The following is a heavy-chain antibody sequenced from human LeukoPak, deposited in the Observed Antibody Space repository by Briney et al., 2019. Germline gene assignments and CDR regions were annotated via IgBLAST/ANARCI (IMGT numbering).Heavy chain of an antibody. Sequence: ASVKVSCKASGYTFTDYYMHWVRQAPGQRLEWMGWINPNSGATKYAQKFQGRATMTRDTSISTAYMELSRLTSDDTAVYYCARGEYVISGYRNDAFDIWGQGTMVTVSS. J-gene: IGHJ3*02. CDR3: ARGEYVISGYRNDAFDI. CDR1: GYTFTDYY. CDR2: INPNSGAT. D-gene: IGHD3-22*01. V-gene: IGHV1-2*02.